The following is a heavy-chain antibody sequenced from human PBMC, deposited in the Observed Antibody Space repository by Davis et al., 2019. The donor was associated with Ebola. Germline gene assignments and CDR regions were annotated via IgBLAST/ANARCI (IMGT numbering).Heavy chain of an antibody. J-gene: IGHJ6*02. V-gene: IGHV4-34*01. D-gene: IGHD3-10*01. Sequence: MPSETLSLTCAVYGGSFSGYYWSWIRQPPGKGLEWIGEINHSGSTNYNPSLKSRVTISVDTSKNQFSLKVSSVTAADTAVYYCARAPEYYGSGSYYIVRTYGMDVWGQGTTVTVSS. CDR3: ARAPEYYGSGSYYIVRTYGMDV. CDR2: INHSGST. CDR1: GGSFSGYY.